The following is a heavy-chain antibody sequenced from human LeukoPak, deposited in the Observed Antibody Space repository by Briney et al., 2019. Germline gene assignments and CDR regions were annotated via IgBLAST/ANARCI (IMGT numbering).Heavy chain of an antibody. J-gene: IGHJ6*03. D-gene: IGHD1-14*01. CDR2: INPNSGGT. CDR3: ARDPEPYKGDQTTYYYYYYMDV. CDR1: GYTFTGYY. V-gene: IGHV1-2*02. Sequence: ASVKVSCKASGYTFTGYYMHWVRQAPGQGLEWMGWINPNSGGTNYAQKFQGRVTMTRDTSISTAYMELSRLRSDDTAVYYCARDPEPYKGDQTTYYYYYYMDVWGKGTTVTISS.